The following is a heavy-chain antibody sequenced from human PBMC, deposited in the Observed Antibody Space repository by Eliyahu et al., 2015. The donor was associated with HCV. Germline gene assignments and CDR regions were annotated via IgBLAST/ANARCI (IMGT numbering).Heavy chain of an antibody. D-gene: IGHD4-23*01. V-gene: IGHV4-34*01. CDR2: INHSGST. J-gene: IGHJ4*02. CDR3: ARGRATVVTPFDY. Sequence: QVQLQQWGAGLLKPSETLSLTCAVYGGSFSGYYWSWIRQPPGKGLEWIGEINHSGSTNYNPSLKSRVTISVDTSKNQFSLKLSSVTAADTAVYYCARGRATVVTPFDYWGQGTLVTVSS. CDR1: GGSFSGYY.